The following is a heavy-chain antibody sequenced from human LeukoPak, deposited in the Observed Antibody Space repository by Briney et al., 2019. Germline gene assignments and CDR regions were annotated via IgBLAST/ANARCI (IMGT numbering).Heavy chain of an antibody. Sequence: PGGSLRLSCAASGFTFDDYAMHWVRQAPGKGLEWVSGISWNSGSIGYADSVKGRFTISRDNAKNSLYLRMNSLRAEDTALYYCAKAVDWLSSLGWFDPWGQGTLVTVSS. CDR3: AKAVDWLSSLGWFDP. CDR1: GFTFDDYA. D-gene: IGHD3-9*01. V-gene: IGHV3-9*01. J-gene: IGHJ5*02. CDR2: ISWNSGSI.